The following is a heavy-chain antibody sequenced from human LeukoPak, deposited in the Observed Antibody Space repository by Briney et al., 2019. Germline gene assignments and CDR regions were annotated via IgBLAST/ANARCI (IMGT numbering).Heavy chain of an antibody. J-gene: IGHJ6*03. Sequence: GGSLRLSCAASGSTVSSNYMTWVRQAPGKGLEWVSVIHKSAITYYADIVKGRFTISRDNSKNIVFLQMNSLRAEDTAVYYCARSLRVRGVPDYMDVWGRGTTVTIS. D-gene: IGHD3-10*01. CDR3: ARSLRVRGVPDYMDV. V-gene: IGHV3-53*01. CDR2: IHKSAIT. CDR1: GSTVSSNY.